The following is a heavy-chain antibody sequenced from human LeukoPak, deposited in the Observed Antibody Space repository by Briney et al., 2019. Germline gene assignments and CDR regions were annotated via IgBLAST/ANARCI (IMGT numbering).Heavy chain of an antibody. CDR3: ARWGPERLLDAFDI. J-gene: IGHJ3*02. CDR1: GGTFSSYA. Sequence: ASVKVSCKASGGTFSSYAISWVRQAPGQGLEWMGGIIPIFGTANYAQKFQGRVTITADESTSTAYMELSSQRSEDTAVYYCARWGPERLLDAFDIWGQGTMVTVSS. V-gene: IGHV1-69*13. CDR2: IIPIFGTA. D-gene: IGHD7-27*01.